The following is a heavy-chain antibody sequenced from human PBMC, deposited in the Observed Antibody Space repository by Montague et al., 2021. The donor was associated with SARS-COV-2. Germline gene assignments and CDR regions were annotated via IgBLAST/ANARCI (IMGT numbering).Heavy chain of an antibody. CDR2: IYYSGNT. Sequence: SETLSLTCTVSGASISRSSYYWGWIRQPQGKGLEWIGYIYYSGNTNYNPSLKSRVTISVDTSKNQFSLTLSSVTAADTAIYYCAIQGNSGTLIDYWGQGTLVTVSS. CDR1: GASISRSSYY. J-gene: IGHJ4*02. CDR3: AIQGNSGTLIDY. D-gene: IGHD3-10*01. V-gene: IGHV4-39*01.